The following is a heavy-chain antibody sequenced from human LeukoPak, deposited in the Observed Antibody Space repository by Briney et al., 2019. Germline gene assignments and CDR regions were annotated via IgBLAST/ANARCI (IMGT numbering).Heavy chain of an antibody. J-gene: IGHJ4*02. CDR1: GFTFSSYE. Sequence: GGCLRLSCAASGFTFSSYEMHWVRQAPGKGLEWVSYISSSGSTKYYADSVKGRFTISRDDAKNSLYLQMNSLGAEDTAIYYCAREGIDSSGYTFDYWGQGTLVTVSS. CDR3: AREGIDSSGYTFDY. CDR2: ISSSGSTK. V-gene: IGHV3-48*03. D-gene: IGHD3-22*01.